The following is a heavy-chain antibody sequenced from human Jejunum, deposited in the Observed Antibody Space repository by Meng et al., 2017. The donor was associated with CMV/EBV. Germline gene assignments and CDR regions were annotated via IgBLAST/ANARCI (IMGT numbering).Heavy chain of an antibody. J-gene: IGHJ4*02. CDR3: ARGNGSGSYYPPAHLDY. CDR1: VTSGNYS. CDR2: ISKMGTT. Sequence: VTSGNYSWSWIRPPPGKGLEWIGYISKMGTTNYSPSLRSRATISVDTSNNQFSLKLNSVTSADTAVYYCARGNGSGSYYPPAHLDYWGLGTLVTVSS. D-gene: IGHD3-10*01. V-gene: IGHV4-61*01.